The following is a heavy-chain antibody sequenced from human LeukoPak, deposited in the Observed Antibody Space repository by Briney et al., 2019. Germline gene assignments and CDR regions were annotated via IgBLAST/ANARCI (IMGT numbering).Heavy chain of an antibody. CDR3: ARDGGWRLLDY. CDR1: GLTFGSQW. Sequence: GGSLRLSCVASGLTFGSQWMTWVRQAPAKGLEWLANIGGDGTRKFYEDSVKGRFTISRDNAESSLYLQMNNLRVEDTAVYYCARDGGWRLLDYWGRGTQVTVSS. CDR2: IGGDGTRK. J-gene: IGHJ4*02. V-gene: IGHV3-7*01. D-gene: IGHD6-25*01.